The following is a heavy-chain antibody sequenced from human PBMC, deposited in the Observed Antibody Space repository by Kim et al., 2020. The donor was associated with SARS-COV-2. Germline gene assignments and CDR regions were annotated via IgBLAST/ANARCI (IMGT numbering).Heavy chain of an antibody. Sequence: ASVKVSCKASGYTFTSYAMNWVRQAPGQGLEWMGWINTNTGNPTYAQGFTGRFVFSLDTSVSTAYLQISSLKAEDTAVYYCAVLRLGELSLYGDAFDIWGQGTMVTVSS. CDR2: INTNTGNP. CDR1: GYTFTSYA. V-gene: IGHV7-4-1*02. CDR3: AVLRLGELSLYGDAFDI. J-gene: IGHJ3*02. D-gene: IGHD3-16*02.